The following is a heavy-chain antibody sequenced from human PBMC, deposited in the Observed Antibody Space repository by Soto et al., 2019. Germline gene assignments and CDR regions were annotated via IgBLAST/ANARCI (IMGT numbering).Heavy chain of an antibody. CDR1: VEFFSNYG. D-gene: IGHD3-10*01. Sequence: QAQLVQSGAEVKEPGSSVKVSCKASVEFFSNYGISWVRQAPGQGLEWMGGIIPIFGTISYAEKFQGRVTITADESTNTVYIQLRSLRSADTAVYYCASGFPDGWVEPGVVRGYVYTWRRGTLVTVSS. CDR3: ASGFPDGWVEPGVVRGYVYT. J-gene: IGHJ5*02. CDR2: IIPIFGTI. V-gene: IGHV1-69*01.